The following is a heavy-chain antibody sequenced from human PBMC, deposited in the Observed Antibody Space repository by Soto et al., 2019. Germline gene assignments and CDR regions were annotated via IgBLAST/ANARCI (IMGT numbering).Heavy chain of an antibody. Sequence: GGSLRLSCAASGFTFSSYGMHWVRQAPGKGLEWVAVISYDGSNKYYADSVKGRFTISRDNSKNTLYLQMNSLRAEDTAVYYCAKDYKRSSSPRGYYYYYGMDVWGQGTTVTVSS. J-gene: IGHJ6*02. V-gene: IGHV3-30*18. CDR2: ISYDGSNK. CDR3: AKDYKRSSSPRGYYYYYGMDV. D-gene: IGHD6-6*01. CDR1: GFTFSSYG.